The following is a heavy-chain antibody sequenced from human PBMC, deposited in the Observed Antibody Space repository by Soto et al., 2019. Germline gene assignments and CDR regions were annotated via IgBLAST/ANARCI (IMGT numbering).Heavy chain of an antibody. V-gene: IGHV1-69*04. CDR2: IIPILGIA. Sequence: SVKVSCKASGYTFSSYGISWVRQAPGQGLEWMGRIIPILGIANYAQKFQGRVTITADKSTSAAYMELSSLRSEDTAVYYCARVGEDSKQYYYYGMDVWGQGTTVTVSS. CDR3: ARVGEDSKQYYYYGMDV. J-gene: IGHJ6*02. CDR1: GYTFSSYG. D-gene: IGHD3-22*01.